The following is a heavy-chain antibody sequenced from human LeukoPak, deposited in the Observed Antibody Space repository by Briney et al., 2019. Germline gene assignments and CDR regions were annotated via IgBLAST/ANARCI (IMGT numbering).Heavy chain of an antibody. D-gene: IGHD4-11*01. CDR3: TTDDYSGAYYYYYMDV. J-gene: IGHJ6*03. V-gene: IGHV3-15*01. CDR1: GFTFSNAW. CDR2: IKSKTDGGTT. Sequence: PGGSLRLSCAASGFTFSNAWMSWVRQAPGKGLEWVGRIKSKTDGGTTDYAAPVKGRFTISRDDSKNTLYLQMNSLKTEDTAVYYCTTDDYSGAYYYYYMDVWGKGTTVTVSS.